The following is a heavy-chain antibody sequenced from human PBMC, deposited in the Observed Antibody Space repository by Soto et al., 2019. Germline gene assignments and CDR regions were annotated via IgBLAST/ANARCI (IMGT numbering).Heavy chain of an antibody. D-gene: IGHD6-25*01. CDR1: SGSISTGNW. J-gene: IGHJ4*02. V-gene: IGHV4-4*02. CDR2: IYYTGAT. Sequence: QVELQESGPRLVKSSGTLSLTCEVSSGSISTGNWWSWVRQPPGKGLEWIGEIYYTGATNYNPSLQSRVTLTKDKSKDQFSLILTSATAAETAVYYCARVFSSGSGWMYYFDFWGQGILVSVSS. CDR3: ARVFSSGSGWMYYFDF.